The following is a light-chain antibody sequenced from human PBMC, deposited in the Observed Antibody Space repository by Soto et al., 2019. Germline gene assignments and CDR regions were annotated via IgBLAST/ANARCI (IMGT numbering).Light chain of an antibody. CDR1: QTIDSW. Sequence: DIQMTQSPSTLSASLGDRVTITCRASQTIDSWLAWYQQRPGKPPNLLISKASHLEDGVPSRFSGSGSGTEFTLTISSLQPEDFATYYCQQYNSFSPITFGQGTKVDIK. V-gene: IGKV1-5*03. J-gene: IGKJ2*01. CDR3: QQYNSFSPIT. CDR2: KAS.